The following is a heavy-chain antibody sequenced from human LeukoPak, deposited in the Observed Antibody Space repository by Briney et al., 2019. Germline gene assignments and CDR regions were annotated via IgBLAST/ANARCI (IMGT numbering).Heavy chain of an antibody. CDR1: GFTFSSHA. Sequence: GGSLRLSCAASGFTFSSHAIHWVRQAPGKGLEWVALISFDGTTEKYADSVKGRFTISRDNSNNTLHLQMNGLGAEDTAVYYCARDNYGSGTYGYFDYWGQGTLVTVSS. CDR3: ARDNYGSGTYGYFDY. D-gene: IGHD3-10*01. CDR2: ISFDGTTE. V-gene: IGHV3-30*04. J-gene: IGHJ4*02.